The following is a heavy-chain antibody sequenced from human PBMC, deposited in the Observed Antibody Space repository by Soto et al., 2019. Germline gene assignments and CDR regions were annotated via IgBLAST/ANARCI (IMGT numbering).Heavy chain of an antibody. CDR3: ARGNYYGMDV. V-gene: IGHV3-74*01. CDR1: GFTFSSYW. CDR2: IRSDGSST. Sequence: EVQLVESGGGLAQPGGSLRLSCAASGFTFSSYWMHWVRQAPGKGLVWVSRIRSDGSSTSYADSVKGRFTISRDNAKNTMYLQMNSLRAEDTAVYYCARGNYYGMDVWGQGTKVTVSS. J-gene: IGHJ6*02.